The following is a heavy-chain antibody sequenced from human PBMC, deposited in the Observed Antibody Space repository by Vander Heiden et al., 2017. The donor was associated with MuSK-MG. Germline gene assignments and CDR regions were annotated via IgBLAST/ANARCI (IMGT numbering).Heavy chain of an antibody. V-gene: IGHV3-30*18. CDR2: ISYDGSNK. CDR1: GFTFSSYG. J-gene: IGHJ4*02. Sequence: QVQLVESGGGVVQPGRSLRLSCAAPGFTFSSYGMHWVRQAPGKGLEWVAVISYDGSNKYYADSVKGRFTISRDNSKNTLYLQMNSLRAEDTAVYYCAKVAVLMVYAIDYFDYWGQGTLVTVSS. CDR3: AKVAVLMVYAIDYFDY. D-gene: IGHD2-8*01.